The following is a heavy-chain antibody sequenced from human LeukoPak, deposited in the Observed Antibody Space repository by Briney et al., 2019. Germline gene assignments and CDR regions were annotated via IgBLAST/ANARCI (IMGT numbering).Heavy chain of an antibody. CDR2: ISGSGGST. J-gene: IGHJ6*02. CDR1: GFTFSSYA. CDR3: AKSPVTSGTYYYGMDV. Sequence: GGSLRLSCAASGFTFSSYAVSWVRQAPGKGLEWVSAISGSGGSTFYADSVKGRFTISRDNSKNTLYLQMHSLRVEDTAVYYCAKSPVTSGTYYYGMDVWGQGTTVTVSS. D-gene: IGHD4-17*01. V-gene: IGHV3-23*01.